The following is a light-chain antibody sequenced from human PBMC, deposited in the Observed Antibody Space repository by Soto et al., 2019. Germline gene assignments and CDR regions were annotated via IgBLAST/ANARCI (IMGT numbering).Light chain of an antibody. J-gene: IGLJ1*01. CDR1: SSDVGGYNY. Sequence: QSALTQPASVSGSPGQSITISCTGTSSDVGGYNYVSWYQQHPGKAPKLMIYDVSNRPSGVANRFSGSKSGNTASLTISGLQAEDEDAYYCSSYTSSSTSYVFGTGTKLTVL. CDR3: SSYTSSSTSYV. V-gene: IGLV2-14*01. CDR2: DVS.